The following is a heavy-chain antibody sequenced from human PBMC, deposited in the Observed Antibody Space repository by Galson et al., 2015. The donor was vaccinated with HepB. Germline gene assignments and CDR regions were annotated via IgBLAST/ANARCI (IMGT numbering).Heavy chain of an antibody. J-gene: IGHJ6*03. CDR1: GYTFTSYY. CDR2: INPSGGST. V-gene: IGHV1-46*03. Sequence: SVKVSCKASGYTFTSYYMHWVRQAPGQGLEWMGIINPSGGSTSYAQKFQGRVTMTRDTSTSTVYMELSSLRSEDTAVYYCARDPAARLDGDYDVYYYYMDVWGKGTTVTVSS. D-gene: IGHD4-17*01. CDR3: ARDPAARLDGDYDVYYYYMDV.